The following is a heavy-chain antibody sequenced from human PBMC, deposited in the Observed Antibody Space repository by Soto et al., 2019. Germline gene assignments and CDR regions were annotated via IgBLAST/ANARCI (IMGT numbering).Heavy chain of an antibody. D-gene: IGHD3-3*01. CDR3: ARSRRGYQMMFFDY. V-gene: IGHV3-33*01. Sequence: PGGSLRLSCAASGFTFSSYGMHWVRQAPGKGLEWVAVIWYDGSNKYYADSVKGRFTISRDNSKNTLYLQMNSLRAEDTAVYYCARSRRGYQMMFFDYWGQGTLVTGSS. CDR1: GFTFSSYG. CDR2: IWYDGSNK. J-gene: IGHJ4*02.